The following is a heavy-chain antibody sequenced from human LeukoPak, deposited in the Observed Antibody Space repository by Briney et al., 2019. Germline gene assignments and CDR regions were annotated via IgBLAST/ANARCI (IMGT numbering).Heavy chain of an antibody. V-gene: IGHV3-30*18. CDR3: AKDGLWYGDLTYFDY. CDR2: ISHDGCYE. Sequence: PGGSLRLSCAGSGFTFSSFGMHWVRQAPGKGLEWVAVISHDGCYEYYADSMKGRFTISRDTSKNTLYLQMNSLRAEDTAVYYCAKDGLWYGDLTYFDYWGQGVLVTVSS. J-gene: IGHJ4*02. CDR1: GFTFSSFG. D-gene: IGHD3-10*01.